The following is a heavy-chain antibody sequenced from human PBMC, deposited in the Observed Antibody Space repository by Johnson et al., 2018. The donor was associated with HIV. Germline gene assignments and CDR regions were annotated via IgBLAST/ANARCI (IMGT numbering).Heavy chain of an antibody. CDR1: GFTFTYAW. CDR3: ARARGAPWDAFDI. D-gene: IGHD3-10*01. CDR2: IGTAGDT. Sequence: VQLVESGGGVVQPGRSLRLSCAASGFTFTYAWMSWVRQSTGKGLEWVSGIGTAGDTYYPGSVKGRFTISRENAKNSLYLQMNSLRAGDTAVYYCARARGAPWDAFDIWGQGTMVTVSS. V-gene: IGHV3-13*01. J-gene: IGHJ3*02.